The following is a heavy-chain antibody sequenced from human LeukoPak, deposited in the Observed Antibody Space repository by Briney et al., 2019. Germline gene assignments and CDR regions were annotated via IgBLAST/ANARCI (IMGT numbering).Heavy chain of an antibody. CDR3: ARGDVGATTSDY. J-gene: IGHJ4*02. D-gene: IGHD1-26*01. CDR1: GGSISSYY. CDR2: INHSGST. Sequence: SETLSLTCTVSGGSISSYYWSWIRQPPGKGLEWIGEINHSGSTNYNPSLKSRVTISVDTSKNQFSLKLSSVTAADTAVYYCARGDVGATTSDYWGQGILVTVSS. V-gene: IGHV4-34*01.